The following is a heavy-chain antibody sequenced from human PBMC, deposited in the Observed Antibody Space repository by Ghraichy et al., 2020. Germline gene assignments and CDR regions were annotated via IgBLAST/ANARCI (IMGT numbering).Heavy chain of an antibody. CDR2: IFYSGST. CDR3: AMPSRGYCSGGTCYPVFDY. CDR1: GDSISNYY. D-gene: IGHD2-15*01. Sequence: SETLSLTCSVSGDSISNYYWRWLRQPPGKGLEWIGYIFYSGSTNYSPSLESRVTLSVATSKNQFSLKLSSVTAADTAVYYCAMPSRGYCSGGTCYPVFDYWGQGILVTVSS. V-gene: IGHV4-59*01. J-gene: IGHJ4*02.